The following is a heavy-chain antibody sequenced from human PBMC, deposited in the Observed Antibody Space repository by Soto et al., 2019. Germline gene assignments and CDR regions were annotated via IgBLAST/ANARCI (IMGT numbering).Heavy chain of an antibody. D-gene: IGHD3-9*01. CDR3: ARQNVLRYFDWNFDY. Sequence: SETLSLTCTVSGGSISSYYWTWIRQPPGKGLEWIGSIYYSGSTYYNPSLKSRVTISVDTSKNQFSLKLSSVTAADTAVYYCARQNVLRYFDWNFDYWGQGTLVTVSS. J-gene: IGHJ4*02. CDR2: IYYSGST. CDR1: GGSISSYY. V-gene: IGHV4-59*05.